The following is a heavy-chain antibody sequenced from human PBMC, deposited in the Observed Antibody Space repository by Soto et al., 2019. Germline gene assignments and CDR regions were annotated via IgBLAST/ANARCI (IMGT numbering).Heavy chain of an antibody. CDR3: TAGLAYYDYWSGYYAFDI. J-gene: IGHJ3*02. Sequence: GGSLRLSCAASGFTFSNAWMSWVRQAPGKGLEWVARIKSKTDGGTTDYAAPVKCRFTITREYSKNTLNLQMNSLKTVDTAVYYCTAGLAYYDYWSGYYAFDIWGQGTMVTVSS. CDR1: GFTFSNAW. D-gene: IGHD3-3*01. V-gene: IGHV3-15*01. CDR2: IKSKTDGGTT.